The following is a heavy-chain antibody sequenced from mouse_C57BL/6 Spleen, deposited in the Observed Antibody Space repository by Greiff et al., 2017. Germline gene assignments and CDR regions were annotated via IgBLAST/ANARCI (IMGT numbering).Heavy chain of an antibody. Sequence: VQLKESGPGLVQPSQRLSITCTVSGFSLTSYGVHWVRQSPGQGLEWLGVIWSGGSTDYNAAFISRLSISKDNSKSQVFFKMNSLQADDTAIYYCARNGITGHYYAMDYWGQGTSVTVSS. CDR1: GFSLTSYG. D-gene: IGHD4-1*01. CDR2: IWSGGST. CDR3: ARNGITGHYYAMDY. V-gene: IGHV2-2*01. J-gene: IGHJ4*01.